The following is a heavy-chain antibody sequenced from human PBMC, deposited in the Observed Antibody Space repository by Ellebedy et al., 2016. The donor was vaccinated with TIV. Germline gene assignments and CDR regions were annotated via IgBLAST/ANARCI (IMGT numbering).Heavy chain of an antibody. D-gene: IGHD3-10*01. CDR3: ARDRYYYGSGSYSPLFDY. CDR2: ISAYNGNT. V-gene: IGHV1-18*04. CDR1: GYTFTSYG. Sequence: AASVKVSCKASGYTFTSYGISWVRQAPGQGLEWMGWISAYNGNTNYAQKLQGRVTMTTDTSTSTAYMELRSLRSDDTAVYYCARDRYYYGSGSYSPLFDYWGQGTLVTVSS. J-gene: IGHJ4*02.